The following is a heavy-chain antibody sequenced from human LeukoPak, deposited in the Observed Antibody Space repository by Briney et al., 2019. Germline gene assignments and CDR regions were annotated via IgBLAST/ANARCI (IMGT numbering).Heavy chain of an antibody. CDR3: ARDRVSYCSGGSCSPNDY. V-gene: IGHV3-30*04. CDR1: GFPFSSYA. Sequence: GGSLRLSCAASGFPFSSYAMTWVRQAPGKGLEWVAVISYDGSNKYYADSVKGRFTISRDNSKNTLYLQMNSLRAEDTAVYYCARDRVSYCSGGSCSPNDYWGQGTLVTVSS. J-gene: IGHJ4*02. CDR2: ISYDGSNK. D-gene: IGHD2-15*01.